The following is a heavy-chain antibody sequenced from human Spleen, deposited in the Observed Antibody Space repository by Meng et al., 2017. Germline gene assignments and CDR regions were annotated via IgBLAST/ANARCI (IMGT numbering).Heavy chain of an antibody. D-gene: IGHD1-1*01. Sequence: GESLKISCAASGFTFSGHWMHWVRQAPGKGLVWVSRINTDGNITTYADSVKGRLTISRDNARSTLYLLLNSLRAEDTAVYYCTNDRLSHWGQGTLVTVSS. CDR1: GFTFSGHW. CDR3: TNDRLSH. J-gene: IGHJ1*01. V-gene: IGHV3-74*01. CDR2: INTDGNIT.